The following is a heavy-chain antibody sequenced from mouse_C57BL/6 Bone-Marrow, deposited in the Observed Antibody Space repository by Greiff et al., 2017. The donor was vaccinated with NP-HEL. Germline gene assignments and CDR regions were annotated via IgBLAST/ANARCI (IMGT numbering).Heavy chain of an antibody. V-gene: IGHV5-4*03. Sequence: EVKVVESGGGLVKPGGSLKLSCAASGFTFSSYAMSWVRQTPEKRLEWVATISDGGSYTYYPDNVKGRFTISRDNAKNNLYLQMSQLKSEDTAMYYCARLRYSHDYWGQGTTLTVSS. CDR2: ISDGGSYT. CDR1: GFTFSSYA. J-gene: IGHJ2*01. CDR3: ARLRYSHDY. D-gene: IGHD1-1*01.